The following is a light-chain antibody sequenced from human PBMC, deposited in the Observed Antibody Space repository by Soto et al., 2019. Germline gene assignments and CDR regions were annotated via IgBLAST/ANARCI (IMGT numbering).Light chain of an antibody. CDR3: QHYNNWPPPST. Sequence: EIVMTQSPATLTVSPGERATLSCRASQSVSSDLAWYQQKAGQAPRHLIYGASTRATGIPARFSGSGSGTEFTLNISSLQSQDFAVYYCQHYNNWPPPSTLGHGTKVEIK. CDR1: QSVSSD. CDR2: GAS. J-gene: IGKJ1*01. V-gene: IGKV3-15*01.